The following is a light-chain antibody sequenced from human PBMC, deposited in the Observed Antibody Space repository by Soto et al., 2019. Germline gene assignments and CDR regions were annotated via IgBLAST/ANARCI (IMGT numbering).Light chain of an antibody. CDR3: QKYNSAPRT. J-gene: IGKJ1*01. V-gene: IGKV1-27*01. CDR2: AAS. CDR1: QGISNY. Sequence: DIQITQSPSSLSASVRDRVTITCRASQGISNYLTWYQQKPGKVPKLLIYAASTLQSGVPSRFSGSGSGTDFTLTISSLQPEDVATYYCQKYNSAPRTFGQGTKVEIK.